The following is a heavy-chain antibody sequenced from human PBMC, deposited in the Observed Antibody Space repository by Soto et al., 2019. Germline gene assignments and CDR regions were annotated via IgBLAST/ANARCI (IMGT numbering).Heavy chain of an antibody. CDR1: GFTFSSYS. CDR3: ARDATRMTVDAFDI. D-gene: IGHD2-15*01. CDR2: ISSSSSYI. Sequence: EVQLVESGGGLVKPGGSLRLSCAASGFTFSSYSMNWVRQAPGKGLEWVSSISSSSSYIYYADSVKGQFTISRDNAKNSLYLQMNSLRAEDTAVYYCARDATRMTVDAFDIWGQGTMVTVSS. V-gene: IGHV3-21*01. J-gene: IGHJ3*02.